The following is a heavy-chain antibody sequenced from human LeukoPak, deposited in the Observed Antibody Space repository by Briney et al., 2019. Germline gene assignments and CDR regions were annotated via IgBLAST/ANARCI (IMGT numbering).Heavy chain of an antibody. V-gene: IGHV3-21*01. J-gene: IGHJ4*02. Sequence: PGGSLRLSCAASGFTFSSYAMSWVRQAPGKGLEWVSSISSSSSYIYYADSVKGRFTISRDNAKNSLYLQMNSLRAEDTAVYYCAREAGYSSGWYLSYWGQGTLVTVSS. CDR1: GFTFSSYA. D-gene: IGHD6-19*01. CDR3: AREAGYSSGWYLSY. CDR2: ISSSSSYI.